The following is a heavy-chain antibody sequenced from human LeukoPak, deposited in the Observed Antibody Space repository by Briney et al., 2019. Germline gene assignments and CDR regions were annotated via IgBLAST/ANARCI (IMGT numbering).Heavy chain of an antibody. D-gene: IGHD5-24*01. CDR1: GFTFSSYA. CDR2: ISYDGSNK. CDR3: ARDPEVSGEMATIGTFGY. J-gene: IGHJ4*02. Sequence: GGSLRLSCAASGFTFSSYAMHWVRQAPGKGLEWVAVISYDGSNKYYADSVKGRFTISRHNSKNTLYLQMNSLRAEDTAVYYCARDPEVSGEMATIGTFGYWGQGTLVTVSS. V-gene: IGHV3-30-3*01.